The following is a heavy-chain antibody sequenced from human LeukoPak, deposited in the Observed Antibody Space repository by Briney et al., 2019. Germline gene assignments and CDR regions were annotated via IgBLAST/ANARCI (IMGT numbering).Heavy chain of an antibody. D-gene: IGHD4-17*01. J-gene: IGHJ4*02. CDR1: GGSISSGDYY. CDR2: IYYSGST. CDR3: ASSLPDYGDYALDY. Sequence: PSQTLFLTCTVSGGSISSGDYYWSWIRQPPGKGLEWIGYIYYSGSTYYNPSLKSRVTISVDTSKNQFSLKLSSVTAADTAVYYCASSLPDYGDYALDYWGQGTLVTVSS. V-gene: IGHV4-30-4*01.